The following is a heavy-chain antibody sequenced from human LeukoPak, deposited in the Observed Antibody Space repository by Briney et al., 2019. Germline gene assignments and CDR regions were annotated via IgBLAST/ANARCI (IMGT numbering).Heavy chain of an antibody. CDR2: IYISGST. D-gene: IGHD3-10*01. J-gene: IGHJ5*02. Sequence: SETLSLTCTVSGGSISSYYWSWIRQPAGKGLEWIGRIYISGSTNYNPSLKSRVTISVDTSKNQFSLKLSSVTAADTAVYYCARVGFSKWFDPWGQGTLVTVSS. V-gene: IGHV4-4*07. CDR3: ARVGFSKWFDP. CDR1: GGSISSYY.